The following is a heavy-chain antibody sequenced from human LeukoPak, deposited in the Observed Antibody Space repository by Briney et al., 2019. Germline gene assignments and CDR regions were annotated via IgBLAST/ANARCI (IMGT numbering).Heavy chain of an antibody. CDR2: VSYDGSKK. V-gene: IGHV3-30*18. CDR3: AKEIRGISVADT. D-gene: IGHD6-19*01. J-gene: IGHJ5*02. Sequence: GGSLRLSCAASGFIFSNFGMHWVRQGPGKGLEWVAVVSYDGSKKFYGDSMKGRFTVSRDNSQNTMYLQMNSLRPEDTAVYYCAKEIRGISVADTWGQGTLVTVSS. CDR1: GFIFSNFG.